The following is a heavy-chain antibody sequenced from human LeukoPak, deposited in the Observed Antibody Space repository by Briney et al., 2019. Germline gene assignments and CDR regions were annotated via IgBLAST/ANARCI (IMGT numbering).Heavy chain of an antibody. J-gene: IGHJ4*02. Sequence: PGRSLRLSCAASGFTFNNYAMNWVRQAPGKGLEWVSAISGSGGSTYYADSVKGRFTISRDNSKNTLYLQMNSLRAEDTAVYYCAKVHYYYGSGSTGGYFDYWGQGTLVTVSS. D-gene: IGHD3-10*01. V-gene: IGHV3-23*01. CDR3: AKVHYYYGSGSTGGYFDY. CDR2: ISGSGGST. CDR1: GFTFNNYA.